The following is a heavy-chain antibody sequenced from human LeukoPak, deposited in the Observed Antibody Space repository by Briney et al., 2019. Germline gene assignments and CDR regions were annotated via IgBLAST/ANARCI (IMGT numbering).Heavy chain of an antibody. CDR1: GFIFSNYA. D-gene: IGHD3-9*01. V-gene: IGHV3-23*01. Sequence: PGASLRLSCAASGFIFSNYAMYWVRQAPGKGLEWVAATSCRSGSTYYADSVKGRFTISRDSSKNTLYLQMNSLRADDTAVYYCAKWGDDDVLTGYYVSDFWGQGTLVTVSS. CDR2: TSCRSGST. CDR3: AKWGDDDVLTGYYVSDF. J-gene: IGHJ4*02.